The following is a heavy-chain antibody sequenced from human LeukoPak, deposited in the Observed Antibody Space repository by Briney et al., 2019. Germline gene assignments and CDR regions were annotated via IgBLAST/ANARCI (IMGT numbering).Heavy chain of an antibody. D-gene: IGHD3-10*01. CDR3: AKEGSAIYLSFDH. CDR1: GFTFSNHG. CDR2: ISSDGNTK. J-gene: IGHJ4*02. V-gene: IGHV3-30*18. Sequence: QPGGSLRLSCAASGFTFSNHGMHWVRQAPGKGLEWVAVISSDGNTKYYSDSVKGRFTISRDNSKNVMSLQMDSLTREDTAVYYCAKEGSAIYLSFDHWGQGTLVTVSS.